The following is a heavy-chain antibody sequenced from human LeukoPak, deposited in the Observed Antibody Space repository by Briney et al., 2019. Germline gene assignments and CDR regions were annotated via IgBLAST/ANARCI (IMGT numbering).Heavy chain of an antibody. D-gene: IGHD6-19*01. J-gene: IGHJ4*02. Sequence: ASVKVSCKASGGTFSSYAISWVRQAPGQGVEWMGRIIPILGIANYAQKFQGRVTITADKSTSTAYMELSSLRSEDTAVYYCAREIEVAGDQDNWGQGALVTVSS. CDR3: AREIEVAGDQDN. CDR1: GGTFSSYA. CDR2: IIPILGIA. V-gene: IGHV1-69*04.